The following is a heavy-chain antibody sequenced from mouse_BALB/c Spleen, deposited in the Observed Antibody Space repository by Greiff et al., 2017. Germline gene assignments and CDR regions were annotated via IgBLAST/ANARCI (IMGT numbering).Heavy chain of an antibody. V-gene: IGHV1-77*01. D-gene: IGHD1-1*01. J-gene: IGHJ4*01. CDR3: ARNDYGYAMDY. CDR2: IYPGSGNT. Sequence: QVQLQQSGAELARPGASVKLSCKASGYTFTDYYINWVKQRTGQGLEWIGEIYPGSGNTYYNEKFKGKATLTADKSSSTAYMQLSSLTSEDSAVYFCARNDYGYAMDYWGQGTSVTVSS. CDR1: GYTFTDYY.